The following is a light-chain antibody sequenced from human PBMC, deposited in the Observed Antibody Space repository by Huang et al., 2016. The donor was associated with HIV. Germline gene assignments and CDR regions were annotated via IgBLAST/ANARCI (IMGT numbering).Light chain of an antibody. CDR2: GAS. CDR1: QSVSSN. V-gene: IGKV3-15*01. J-gene: IGKJ1*01. CDR3: QQYNNWPRT. Sequence: EIVMTQSPATLSVSPGERATLSCRVSQSVSSNLAWYQQKPGQAPRLLINGASTRATGIPARFSGSGSGTEFTLTISSLQSEDFAVYYCQQYNNWPRTFGQGTKVEIK.